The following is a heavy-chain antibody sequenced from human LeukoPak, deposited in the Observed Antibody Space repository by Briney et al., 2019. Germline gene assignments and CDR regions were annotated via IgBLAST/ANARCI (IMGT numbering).Heavy chain of an antibody. V-gene: IGHV3-33*01. Sequence: PGRSLRLFCAASGFTFSSYGMHWGRQAPGKGLEWVAVIWYDGSNKYYVDSVKGRFTISRDNSKNTLYLQMNTLRAEDTAVYYCARGGGTGGMDVWGQGTTVTVSS. J-gene: IGHJ6*02. CDR3: ARGGGTGGMDV. CDR1: GFTFSSYG. CDR2: IWYDGSNK. D-gene: IGHD2-8*02.